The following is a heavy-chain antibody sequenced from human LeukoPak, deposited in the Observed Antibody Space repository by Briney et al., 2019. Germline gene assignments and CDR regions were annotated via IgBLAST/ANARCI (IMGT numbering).Heavy chain of an antibody. Sequence: PGGSLRLSCTTSGSIFSNYGMHWVRQAPGKGLEWVAFIRHDGSNKYYADSVKGRCTISRDNSKKTVYLQMNSLRTEDTAVYYCAKDRWLQGYFDYWGQGTLVTVSS. CDR3: AKDRWLQGYFDY. CDR1: GSIFSNYG. V-gene: IGHV3-30*02. J-gene: IGHJ4*02. CDR2: IRHDGSNK. D-gene: IGHD5-24*01.